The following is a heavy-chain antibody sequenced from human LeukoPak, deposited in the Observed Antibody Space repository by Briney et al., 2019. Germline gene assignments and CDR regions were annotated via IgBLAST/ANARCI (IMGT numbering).Heavy chain of an antibody. Sequence: GASVKVSCKASGYTFTGCYMHWVRQAPGQGLEWMGWINPNSGGTNYAQKFQGRVTMTRDTSISTAYMELSRMRSDDTAVYYCARVIAAAGAYWYFDLWGRGTLVTVSP. CDR3: ARVIAAAGAYWYFDL. CDR1: GYTFTGCY. J-gene: IGHJ2*01. D-gene: IGHD6-13*01. CDR2: INPNSGGT. V-gene: IGHV1-2*02.